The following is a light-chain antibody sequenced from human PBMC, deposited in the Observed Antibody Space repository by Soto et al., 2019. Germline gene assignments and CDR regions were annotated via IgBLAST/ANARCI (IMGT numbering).Light chain of an antibody. J-gene: IGLJ1*01. CDR2: DVS. Sequence: QSALTQPASVSGSPGQSITISCTGPSSDVGLYNYVSWYRHLPGKAPELIIYDVSNRPSGVSNRFSGSKSANTASLTISGLQAEDEADYYCNSYTSSGTYVFGTGTKVTVL. CDR3: NSYTSSGTYV. CDR1: SSDVGLYNY. V-gene: IGLV2-14*03.